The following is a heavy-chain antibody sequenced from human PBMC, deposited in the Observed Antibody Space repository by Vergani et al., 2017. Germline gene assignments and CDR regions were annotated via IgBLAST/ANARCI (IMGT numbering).Heavy chain of an antibody. J-gene: IGHJ4*02. V-gene: IGHV1-46*03. CDR2: INPSGPSI. CDR3: ARGVEATISGRLDY. Sequence: QVQLVQSGAEVKKPGASVKVSCKASGYTFTSYYMHWVRQAPGQGLEWMGIINPSGPSITYAQTFQERVTMTRETSTNTVYMELSSLRSDYTAVYYCARGVEATISGRLDYWGQGALVTVSS. D-gene: IGHD1-26*01. CDR1: GYTFTSYY.